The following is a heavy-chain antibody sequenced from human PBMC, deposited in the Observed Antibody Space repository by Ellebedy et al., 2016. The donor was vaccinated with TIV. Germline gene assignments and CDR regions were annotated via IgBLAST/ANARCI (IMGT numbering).Heavy chain of an antibody. CDR1: GFTFIAYY. CDR3: ARDYDESGWIKDP. V-gene: IGHV1-2*02. D-gene: IGHD6-19*01. Sequence: AASVKVSCKASGFTFIAYYFHWLRQAPGQGPEWLGWINAQNGDTHYAPKFQGRVTMTRDTSISTAYMELNSLTSDDTAIYYCARDYDESGWIKDPWGQGTLVTVSS. J-gene: IGHJ5*02. CDR2: INAQNGDT.